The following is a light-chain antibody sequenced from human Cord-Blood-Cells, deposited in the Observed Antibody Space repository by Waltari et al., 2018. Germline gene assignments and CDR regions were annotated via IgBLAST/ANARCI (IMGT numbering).Light chain of an antibody. J-gene: IGKJ1*01. Sequence: DIQMTQSPSTLSASVGDRVTITCRASQIISSWLAWYQQKPGKAPKLLIYDASILESGVPSRFSGSGSGTEFTLTISSLQPDDFATYYCQQYNSYSQTFGQGTKVEIK. CDR2: DAS. CDR3: QQYNSYSQT. CDR1: QIISSW. V-gene: IGKV1-5*01.